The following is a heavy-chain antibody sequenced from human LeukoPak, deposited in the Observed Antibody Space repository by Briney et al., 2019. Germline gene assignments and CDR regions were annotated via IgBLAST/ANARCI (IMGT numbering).Heavy chain of an antibody. CDR2: VYTSGGT. Sequence: SETLSLTCTVSGGSLITYYWNWIRQPAGRGLEWIGRVYTSGGTNYNPSLKSRLTVSVDTSKNQFSLSLRSVTAADTAVYYCASGSDSIGYSGGGILDYWGQGILVTVSS. V-gene: IGHV4-4*07. D-gene: IGHD6-19*01. CDR1: GGSLITYY. J-gene: IGHJ4*02. CDR3: ASGSDSIGYSGGGILDY.